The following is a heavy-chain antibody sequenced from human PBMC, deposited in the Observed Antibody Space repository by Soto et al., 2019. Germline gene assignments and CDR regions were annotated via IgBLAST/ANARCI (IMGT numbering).Heavy chain of an antibody. J-gene: IGHJ4*02. D-gene: IGHD6-19*01. V-gene: IGHV3-48*02. CDR1: GFRFSIYS. Sequence: EVQLVESGGGLVQTGGSLRLSCAASGFRFSIYSMNWVRQAPGKGLEWSAYITSDTNTIKYADSVKGRFTISRDNDKNSVYLHMNSLRDEDTAVYYCARSVEGHFDYWGQGTVVTVSA. CDR3: ARSVEGHFDY. CDR2: ITSDTNTI.